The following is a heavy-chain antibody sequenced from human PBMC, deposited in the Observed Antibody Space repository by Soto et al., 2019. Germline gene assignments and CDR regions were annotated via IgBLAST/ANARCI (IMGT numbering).Heavy chain of an antibody. V-gene: IGHV3-48*01. J-gene: IGHJ6*03. CDR3: ARVGQFSAYYYYMDV. D-gene: IGHD3-3*02. CDR2: ISSSSSTI. Sequence: EVQLMESGGGLVQPGGSLRLSCAASGFTFSSYSMNWVRQAPGKGLEWVSYISSSSSTIYYADSVKGRFTISRYTAKNSLYQQMNSLRADYTAVYYCARVGQFSAYYYYMDVLGKGTTVTVSS. CDR1: GFTFSSYS.